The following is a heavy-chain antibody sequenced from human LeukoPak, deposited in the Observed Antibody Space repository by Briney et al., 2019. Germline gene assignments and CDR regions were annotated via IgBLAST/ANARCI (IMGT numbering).Heavy chain of an antibody. J-gene: IGHJ4*02. D-gene: IGHD6-13*01. CDR1: GGSISSYY. Sequence: SETLSLTCTVSGGSISSYYWSWIRQPAGKGLEWIGRIYTSGSTNYNPSLTSRVTMSVDTSKNQFSLKLSSVTAADTAVYYCAREEGSSSWYSVFDYWGQGTLVTVSS. V-gene: IGHV4-4*07. CDR2: IYTSGST. CDR3: AREEGSSSWYSVFDY.